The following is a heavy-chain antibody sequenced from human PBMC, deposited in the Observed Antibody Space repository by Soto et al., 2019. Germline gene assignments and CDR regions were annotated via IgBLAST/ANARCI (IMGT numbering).Heavy chain of an antibody. J-gene: IGHJ4*02. CDR1: GFIFNNYW. V-gene: IGHV3-74*01. CDR2: INGDGTT. CDR3: GRGSGPRGRPY. Sequence: GGSLRLSCTASGFIFNNYWMHWVRQAPGKGLVRVARINGDGTTTYVDSVKGRFTISRDNAKNMVYLQMNSLRAEDTAMYYCGRGSGPRGRPYWGQGISVTVSS. D-gene: IGHD6-25*01.